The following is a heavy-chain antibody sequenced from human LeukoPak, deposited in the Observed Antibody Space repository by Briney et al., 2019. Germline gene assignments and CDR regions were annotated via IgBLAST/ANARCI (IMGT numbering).Heavy chain of an antibody. Sequence: SETLSLTCTVSGGSISSYYWSWIRQPPGKGLEWIGYIYYSGSTNYNPSLTSRVTISVDTSRNQFSLKLNSVTAADTAVYYCARHEEVAGGRDYYYYGLDVWGQGTLVTVSS. D-gene: IGHD6-19*01. V-gene: IGHV4-59*08. CDR2: IYYSGST. J-gene: IGHJ6*02. CDR3: ARHEEVAGGRDYYYYGLDV. CDR1: GGSISSYY.